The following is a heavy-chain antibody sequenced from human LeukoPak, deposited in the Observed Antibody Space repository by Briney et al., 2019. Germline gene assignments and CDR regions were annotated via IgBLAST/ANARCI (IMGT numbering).Heavy chain of an antibody. V-gene: IGHV3-11*01. CDR3: ARTRVDTAMAWPWLFDH. Sequence: GGSLRLSCAASGFTFSDYYMSWIRQAPGKGLEWVSYISSSGSTIYYADSVKGRFTISRDNAKNSLYLQMNSLRAEDTAVYYCARTRVDTAMAWPWLFDHWGQGTLVTVSS. CDR2: ISSSGSTI. D-gene: IGHD5-18*01. J-gene: IGHJ4*02. CDR1: GFTFSDYY.